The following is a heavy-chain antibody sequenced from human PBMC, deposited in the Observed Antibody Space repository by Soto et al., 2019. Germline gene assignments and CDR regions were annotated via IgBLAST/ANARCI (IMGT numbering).Heavy chain of an antibody. CDR1: GFTFGTYG. CDR3: AKDAGAGSRATVTTWGGFDP. CDR2: MSGSGVGT. D-gene: IGHD4-17*01. J-gene: IGHJ5*02. V-gene: IGHV3-23*01. Sequence: EVQLLESGGGLVQPGGSLRLSCAGSGFTFGTYGMSWVRLAPGRGLEWVSAMSGSGVGTYYADSVKGRFTISRDNSMKKLYLQMNSLKAEDTAIYYCAKDAGAGSRATVTTWGGFDPWGRGTLVTVSS.